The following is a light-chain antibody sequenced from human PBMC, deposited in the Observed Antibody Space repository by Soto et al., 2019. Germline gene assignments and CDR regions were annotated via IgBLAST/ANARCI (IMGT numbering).Light chain of an antibody. J-gene: IGLJ1*01. CDR1: SSDVGGYNY. CDR3: NSYAGSNNPFV. CDR2: EVS. V-gene: IGLV2-8*01. Sequence: QSVLNQPPSASGSPGQSVTISCTGTSSDVGGYNYVSWYQQHPGKAPKLMIYEVSKRPSGVPDRFSGSKSGNTASLTVSGLQAEDEADYYCNSYAGSNNPFVFGTGTKVTVL.